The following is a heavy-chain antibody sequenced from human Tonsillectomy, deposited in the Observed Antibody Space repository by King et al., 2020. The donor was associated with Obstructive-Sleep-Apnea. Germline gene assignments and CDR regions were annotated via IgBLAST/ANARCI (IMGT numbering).Heavy chain of an antibody. CDR1: GFTFSSYS. V-gene: IGHV3-48*01. D-gene: IGHD2/OR15-2a*01. J-gene: IGHJ4*02. Sequence: VQLVESGGGLVQPVGSLRLSCAASGFTFSSYSMNWFRQAPANVLERVSYISSSISTIYYADSVKGLFTISRDNAKNSLYLQMNSLRAEDTAVYYCARDPVAKLSIDYWGQGTLVTVSS. CDR2: ISSSISTI. CDR3: ARDPVAKLSIDY.